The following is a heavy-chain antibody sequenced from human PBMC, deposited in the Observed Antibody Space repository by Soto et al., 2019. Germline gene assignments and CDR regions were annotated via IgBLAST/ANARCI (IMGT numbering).Heavy chain of an antibody. V-gene: IGHV1-69*13. CDR2: IIPIFGTA. CDR1: GGTFSSYA. CDR3: ARFGLDGCSGGSCYPPALYGMDV. D-gene: IGHD2-15*01. Sequence: AASVKVSCKASGGTFSSYAISWVRQAPGQGLEWMGGIIPIFGTANYAQKFQGRVTITADESTSTAYMELSSLRSEDTAMYYCARFGLDGCSGGSCYPPALYGMDVWGQGTTVTVSS. J-gene: IGHJ6*02.